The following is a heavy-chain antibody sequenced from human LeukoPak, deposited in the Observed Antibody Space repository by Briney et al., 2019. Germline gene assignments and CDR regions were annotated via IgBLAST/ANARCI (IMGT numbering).Heavy chain of an antibody. V-gene: IGHV4-4*09. CDR3: AATVRYCSSTSCYTGVPFDY. J-gene: IGHJ4*02. CDR1: GGSFSGYY. Sequence: SETLSLTCAVYGGSFSGYYWSWIRQPPGKGLEWIGYIYTSGSTNYNPSLKSRVTISVDTSKNQFSLKLSSVTAADTAVYYCAATVRYCSSTSCYTGVPFDYWGQGTLVTVSS. D-gene: IGHD2-2*02. CDR2: IYTSGST.